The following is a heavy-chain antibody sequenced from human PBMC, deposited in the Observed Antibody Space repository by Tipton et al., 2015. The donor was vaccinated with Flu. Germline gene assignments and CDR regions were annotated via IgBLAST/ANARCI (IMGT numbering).Heavy chain of an antibody. CDR2: IYPSGST. Sequence: TLSLTCTISGGSISSNYWSWVRQPAGKGLEWIGLIYPSGSTNYNPSLKSRVTMSVDTSKTQLSLKLSSVTAADTAVYYCARDVAAVPAAIRDWGQGTLVTVSS. D-gene: IGHD2-2*01. CDR3: ARDVAAVPAAIRD. J-gene: IGHJ4*02. CDR1: GGSISSNY. V-gene: IGHV4-4*07.